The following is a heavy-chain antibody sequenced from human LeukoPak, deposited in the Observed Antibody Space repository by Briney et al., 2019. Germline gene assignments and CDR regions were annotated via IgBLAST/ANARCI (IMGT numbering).Heavy chain of an antibody. CDR3: ARDPTTVVTTPYYFDF. V-gene: IGHV4-34*01. CDR1: GGSFSGYH. CDR2: INDRGHT. Sequence: SETLSLTCAVYGGSFSGYHWNWIRQSPGKGLEWIGEINDRGHTNYNPSLESRITISVDTSKKQFSLNLSSVTAADTAVYYCARDPTTVVTTPYYFDFWGQGTLVTVSS. J-gene: IGHJ4*02. D-gene: IGHD4-23*01.